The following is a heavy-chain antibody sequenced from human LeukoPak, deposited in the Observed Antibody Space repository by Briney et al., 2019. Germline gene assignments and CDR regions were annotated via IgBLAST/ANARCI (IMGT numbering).Heavy chain of an antibody. V-gene: IGHV3-11*01. D-gene: IGHD3-22*01. CDR2: ISSCGSTI. Sequence: GGSLRLSCAASGFTFSDYYMSRIRQAPGKGLEWVSYISSCGSTIYYADSVKGRFTISRDNAKNSLYLQMNSLRAEDTVVYYCAREFHYYDSSGGDFDYWGQGTLVTVSS. CDR1: GFTFSDYY. CDR3: AREFHYYDSSGGDFDY. J-gene: IGHJ4*02.